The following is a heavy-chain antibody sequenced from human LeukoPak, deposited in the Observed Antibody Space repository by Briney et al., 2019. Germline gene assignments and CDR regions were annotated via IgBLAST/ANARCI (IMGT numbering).Heavy chain of an antibody. J-gene: IGHJ5*02. D-gene: IGHD4-11*01. CDR2: VYYSGST. CDR3: ARMVESTVTIAFENWFDP. CDR1: GFTFNNAW. V-gene: IGHV4-59*01. Sequence: GSLRLSCAASGFTFNNAWMSWVRQAPGKGLEWVGYVYYSGSTEYNPSLRSRVTISLEMSKNQFSLKLSSVTAADTAVYYCARMVESTVTIAFENWFDPWGQGTLVTVSS.